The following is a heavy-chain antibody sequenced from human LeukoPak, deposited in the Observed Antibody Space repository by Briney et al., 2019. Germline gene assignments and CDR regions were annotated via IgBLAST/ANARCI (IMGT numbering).Heavy chain of an antibody. CDR1: GFTFSSYW. CDR3: AKGGRDTGGNWFDP. D-gene: IGHD2-8*02. CDR2: INSDGSST. J-gene: IGHJ5*02. Sequence: GGSLRLSCTASGFTFSSYWMHWVRQAPGKGLVWVSHINSDGSSTSYADSVKGRFTISRDNSKKTLHLQMNSLRAEDTAVYYCAKGGRDTGGNWFDPWGQGALVTVSS. V-gene: IGHV3-74*01.